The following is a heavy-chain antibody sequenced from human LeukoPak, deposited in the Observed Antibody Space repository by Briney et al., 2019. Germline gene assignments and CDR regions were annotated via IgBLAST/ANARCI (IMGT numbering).Heavy chain of an antibody. CDR1: GFSFSSYS. J-gene: IGHJ4*02. CDR3: ARGVDCSGGSCYLGV. V-gene: IGHV3-48*01. Sequence: PGGSLRLSCAASGFSFSSYSMNWVRQAPGKGLEWVSYISTSSSTIYYADSVKGRFTISRDNAKNSLYLQMNSLEAEDTAVYYCARGVDCSGGSCYLGVWGQGTLVTVSS. CDR2: ISTSSSTI. D-gene: IGHD2-15*01.